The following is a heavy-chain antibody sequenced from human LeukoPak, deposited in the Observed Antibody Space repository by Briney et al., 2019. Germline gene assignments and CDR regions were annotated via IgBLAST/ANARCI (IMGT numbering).Heavy chain of an antibody. Sequence: GGSLRLSCAASGFTFSSYWMSWVRQAPGKGLEWMANIKQDGSEKYYVDSVKGRFTISRDNAKNSLYLQLNSLRAEDTAVYYCARSPYTSGWYGVGYWGQGTLVTVSS. CDR3: ARSPYTSGWYGVGY. J-gene: IGHJ4*02. CDR1: GFTFSSYW. D-gene: IGHD6-19*01. V-gene: IGHV3-7*01. CDR2: IKQDGSEK.